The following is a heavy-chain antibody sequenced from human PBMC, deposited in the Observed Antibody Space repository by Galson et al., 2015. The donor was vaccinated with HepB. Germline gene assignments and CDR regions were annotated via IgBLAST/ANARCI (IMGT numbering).Heavy chain of an antibody. CDR1: GGNFSSYA. D-gene: IGHD3-3*01. Sequence: SVKVSCKASGGNFSSYAISWVRQAAGRGLEWMGGIIPMSGITNYAPKFQGRVTITTDESTNTAYMELSSLRSEDTAVYYCAREGPAYDFWSGRLVSYYYMDVWGNGTTVTVSS. CDR2: IIPMSGIT. V-gene: IGHV1-69*05. CDR3: AREGPAYDFWSGRLVSYYYMDV. J-gene: IGHJ6*03.